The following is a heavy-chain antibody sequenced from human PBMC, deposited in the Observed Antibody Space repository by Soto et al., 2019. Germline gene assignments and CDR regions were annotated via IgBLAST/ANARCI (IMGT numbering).Heavy chain of an antibody. D-gene: IGHD6-19*01. CDR3: ARGPGESGWSYYYYYGMDV. CDR1: GYTFTSYD. J-gene: IGHJ6*02. CDR2: MNPNSGNT. V-gene: IGHV1-8*01. Sequence: QVQLVQSGAEVKKPGASVKVSCKASGYTFTSYDINWVRQATGQGLEWMGWMNPNSGNTGYAQKFQGRVTMTRNTSISTAYMELSSLRSEDTDVYYCARGPGESGWSYYYYYGMDVWGQGTTVTVSS.